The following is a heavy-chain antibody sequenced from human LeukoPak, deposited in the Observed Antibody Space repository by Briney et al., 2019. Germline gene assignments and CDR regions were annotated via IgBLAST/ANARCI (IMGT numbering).Heavy chain of an antibody. J-gene: IGHJ6*03. Sequence: SETLSLTCTVSAGSISSSSYYWGWVRQPPGKGLEWIGSIYYIGNTYYNPSLKSRVTISVDTSKNHFSLRLSSVTAADTAVYYCARVSRANYYYYYYMDVWGKGTTVIVSS. V-gene: IGHV4-39*07. CDR3: ARVSRANYYYYYYMDV. CDR2: IYYIGNT. D-gene: IGHD1-26*01. CDR1: AGSISSSSYY.